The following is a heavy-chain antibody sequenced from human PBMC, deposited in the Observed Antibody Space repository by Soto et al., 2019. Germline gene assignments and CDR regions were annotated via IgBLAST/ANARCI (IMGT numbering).Heavy chain of an antibody. CDR1: GFTFSSYW. V-gene: IGHV3-7*01. Sequence: GGSLRLSCAASGFTFSSYWMSWVRQAPGKGLEWVANIKQDGSEKYYVDSVKGRFTISRDNAKNSLYLQMNSLRAEDTAVYYCARDSGYSGYEVPGYWGQGTLVTVSS. D-gene: IGHD5-12*01. J-gene: IGHJ4*02. CDR3: ARDSGYSGYEVPGY. CDR2: IKQDGSEK.